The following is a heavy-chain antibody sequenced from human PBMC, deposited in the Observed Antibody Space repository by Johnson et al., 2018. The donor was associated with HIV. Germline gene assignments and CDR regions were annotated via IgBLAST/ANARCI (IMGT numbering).Heavy chain of an antibody. V-gene: IGHV3-53*01. CDR3: ARDRGKAGYAFDI. J-gene: IGHJ3*02. CDR1: RFTVSSNY. CDR2: IYSGGST. Sequence: VQVVESGGGLIHPGGSLRLSCAASRFTVSSNYMSWVRQAPGRGLEWVSVIYSGGSTYYADSVKGRFTISRDNSKNTLYLQMNSLRAEDPAVYYCARDRGKAGYAFDIWGQGTMVTVSS. D-gene: IGHD3-10*01.